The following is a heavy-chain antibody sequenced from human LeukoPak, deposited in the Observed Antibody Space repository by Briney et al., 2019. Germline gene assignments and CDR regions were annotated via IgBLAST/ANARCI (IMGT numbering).Heavy chain of an antibody. D-gene: IGHD7-27*01. CDR1: GFTMFSY. V-gene: IGHV3-53*01. CDR2: IYSGGGGIT. CDR3: ARGGNWDLYYFDN. Sequence: PGGSLRLSCAASGFTMFSYMNWVHQAPGKGLEWVSVIYSGGGGITYYADSVKGRFTISRDNSKNTLYLQMNSLRAEDTAVYYCARGGNWDLYYFDNWGQGTLVTVSS. J-gene: IGHJ4*02.